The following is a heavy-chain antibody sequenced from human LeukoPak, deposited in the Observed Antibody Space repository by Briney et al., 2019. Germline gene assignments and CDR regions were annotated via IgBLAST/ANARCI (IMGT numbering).Heavy chain of an antibody. Sequence: GRSLRLSCLASGYTFSSYSINWVRQAPGKGLEWVSSISVRGNYIYYADSVRGRFRISRDDARDSLYLQRNGLGAEDTAVYYCVRLRRNSDTSGFYYYYDFWGQGTLVIVAS. CDR3: VRLRRNSDTSGFYYYYDF. D-gene: IGHD3-22*01. CDR2: ISVRGNYI. CDR1: GYTFSSYS. J-gene: IGHJ4*02. V-gene: IGHV3-21*01.